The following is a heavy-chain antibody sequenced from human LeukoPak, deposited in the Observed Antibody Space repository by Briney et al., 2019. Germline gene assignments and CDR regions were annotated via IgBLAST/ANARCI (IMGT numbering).Heavy chain of an antibody. Sequence: GASVKVSCKASGYTFTGYYMHWVRQAPGQGLEWMGWINPNSGGTNYAKKFQGRVTMTRDTSISTVYMELSRLRSDDTAVYYCARQAYCGGDCYYYYMDVWGKGTTVTVSS. J-gene: IGHJ6*03. D-gene: IGHD2-21*01. CDR3: ARQAYCGGDCYYYYMDV. V-gene: IGHV1-2*02. CDR1: GYTFTGYY. CDR2: INPNSGGT.